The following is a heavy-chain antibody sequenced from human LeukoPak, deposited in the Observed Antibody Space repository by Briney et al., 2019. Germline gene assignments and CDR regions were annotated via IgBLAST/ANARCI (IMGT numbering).Heavy chain of an antibody. CDR2: ISGSGGST. J-gene: IGHJ3*02. Sequence: GGSLRLSCAASGFTLSSYAMSWVRQAPGKGLEWVSAISGSGGSTYYADSVKGRFTISRDNSKNTLYLQMNSLRAEDTAVYYCAKLPDILVPAVNDAFDIWGQGTMVTVSS. CDR1: GFTLSSYA. CDR3: AKLPDILVPAVNDAFDI. V-gene: IGHV3-23*01. D-gene: IGHD2-2*01.